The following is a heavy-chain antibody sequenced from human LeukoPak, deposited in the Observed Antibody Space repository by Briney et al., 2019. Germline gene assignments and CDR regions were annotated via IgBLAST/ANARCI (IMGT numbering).Heavy chain of an antibody. CDR3: AKEGGYYYGSGSYYDV. Sequence: GGSLRLSCAASGFTFSSYAMSWVRQAPGKGLEWVSAISGSGGSTYYADSVKGRFTISRDNSKNTLYPQMNSLRAEDTAVYYCAKEGGYYYGSGSYYDVWGQGTLVTVSS. CDR2: ISGSGGST. D-gene: IGHD3-10*01. V-gene: IGHV3-23*01. J-gene: IGHJ4*02. CDR1: GFTFSSYA.